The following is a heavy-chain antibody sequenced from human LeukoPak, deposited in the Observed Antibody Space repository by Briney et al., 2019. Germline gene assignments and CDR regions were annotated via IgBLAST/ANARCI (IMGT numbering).Heavy chain of an antibody. CDR3: ASRPYDSNDDYYGVFDY. D-gene: IGHD3-22*01. CDR2: ISYSGTT. J-gene: IGHJ4*02. CDR1: GGSISSSSYY. V-gene: IGHV4-39*07. Sequence: PSETLSLTCTVSGGSISSSSYYWGWIRQHPGEGLEWIGYISYSGTTSYNPALKSRVTISLDTSKNQFSLKLTSVIAADAAIYYCASRPYDSNDDYYGVFDYWGQGALVTVSS.